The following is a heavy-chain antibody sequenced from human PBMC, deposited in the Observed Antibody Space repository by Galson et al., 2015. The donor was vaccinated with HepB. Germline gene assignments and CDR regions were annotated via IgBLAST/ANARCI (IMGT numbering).Heavy chain of an antibody. D-gene: IGHD5-24*01. Sequence: SLRLSCAGSGFIFGNYAINWFRQAPGKGLEWIGFIGSKAYGGTIEYVASVKGRFLTSRDDSKNIAYLQLNSLKTEDTAMYYCTRDRWHHAFDIWGQGTMVTVSS. V-gene: IGHV3-49*03. CDR3: TRDRWHHAFDI. J-gene: IGHJ3*02. CDR2: IGSKAYGGTI. CDR1: GFIFGNYA.